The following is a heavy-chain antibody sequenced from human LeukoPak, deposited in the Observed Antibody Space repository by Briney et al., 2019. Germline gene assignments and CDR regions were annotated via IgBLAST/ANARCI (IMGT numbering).Heavy chain of an antibody. CDR1: GFTFSSYG. Sequence: PGGSLRLSCAASGFTFSSYGMSWVRQAPGKGLEWVSAISGSGGSTYYADSVKGRFTISRDNSKNTLYLQMNSLRAEDTAVYYCAKDSYYYDSSGYFVWGQGTLVTVSS. CDR2: ISGSGGST. D-gene: IGHD3-22*01. V-gene: IGHV3-23*01. J-gene: IGHJ4*02. CDR3: AKDSYYYDSSGYFV.